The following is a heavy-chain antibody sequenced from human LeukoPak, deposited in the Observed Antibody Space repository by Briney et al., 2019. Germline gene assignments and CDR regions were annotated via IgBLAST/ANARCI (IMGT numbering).Heavy chain of an antibody. Sequence: PGGSLRLSCAASGFTFNNALMSWVRQAPGKGLEWVGRIKSKTDGGTTDYAAPVKGRFTISRDDSKNTLYLQMNSLKTEDTAVYYCTRWYHSYYFDYWGQGTLVTVSS. CDR3: TRWYHSYYFDY. J-gene: IGHJ4*02. CDR1: GFTFNNAL. V-gene: IGHV3-15*01. D-gene: IGHD2-15*01. CDR2: IKSKTDGGTT.